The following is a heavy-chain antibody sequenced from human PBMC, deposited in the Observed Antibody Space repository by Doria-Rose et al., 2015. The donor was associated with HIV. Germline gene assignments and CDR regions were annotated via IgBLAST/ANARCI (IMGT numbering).Heavy chain of an antibody. J-gene: IGHJ4*02. CDR1: GVSLSSPGMD. Sequence: SGPVLVKPTETLTLTCTVSGVSLSSPGMDVSWIRQPPGKALEWLATIFSDDERSYKTSLKSRLTISRGTSKSQVVLTMTDMDPVDTATYYCARIKSSRWYHKYYFDFWGQGTLVIVSA. CDR2: IFSDDER. V-gene: IGHV2-26*01. D-gene: IGHD6-13*01. CDR3: ARIKSSRWYHKYYFDF.